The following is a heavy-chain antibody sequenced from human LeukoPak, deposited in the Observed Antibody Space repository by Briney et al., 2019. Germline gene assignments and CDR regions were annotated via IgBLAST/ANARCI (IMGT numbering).Heavy chain of an antibody. V-gene: IGHV3-48*03. J-gene: IGHJ4*02. D-gene: IGHD5-18*01. CDR1: GFTFSNYE. CDR3: AKDPRDHSYGWSWRYFDY. CDR2: IVGGADNK. Sequence: GGSLRLSCAASGFTFSNYEMNWVRLAPGKGLEWVAYIVGGADNKQYSDSVRGRFTISRDNAKNSLFLQMNSLRAEDTAVYYCAKDPRDHSYGWSWRYFDYWGQGTLVTVSS.